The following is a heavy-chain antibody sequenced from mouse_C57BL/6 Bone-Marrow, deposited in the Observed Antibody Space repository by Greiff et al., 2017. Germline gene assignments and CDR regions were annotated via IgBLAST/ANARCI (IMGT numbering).Heavy chain of an antibody. J-gene: IGHJ4*01. V-gene: IGHV14-3*01. CDR3: ARSDDDYGGDYYAMDY. CDR2: IDPANGST. CDR1: GFNIKNTY. Sequence: VQLQQSVAELVRPGASVKLSCTASGFNIKNTYMHWVKQRPEQGLEWIGRIDPANGSTKYAPKFKGKATITADTSSNTAYLQLSSLTSEDTAIYYLARSDDDYGGDYYAMDYWGQGTSVTVSS. D-gene: IGHD2-4*01.